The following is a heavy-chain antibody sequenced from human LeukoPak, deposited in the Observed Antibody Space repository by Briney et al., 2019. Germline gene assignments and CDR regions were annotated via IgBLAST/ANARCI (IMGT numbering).Heavy chain of an antibody. J-gene: IGHJ4*02. Sequence: PGGSLRLSCAASGFIFSSYSMNWVRQAPGKGLEWVSYISSSSSTIYYADSVKGRFTISRDNAKNSLYLQMNSLRAEDTAVYYCARETYCSGGSCYPYYFDYWGQGTLVTVSS. CDR2: ISSSSSTI. D-gene: IGHD2-15*01. CDR1: GFIFSSYS. CDR3: ARETYCSGGSCYPYYFDY. V-gene: IGHV3-48*01.